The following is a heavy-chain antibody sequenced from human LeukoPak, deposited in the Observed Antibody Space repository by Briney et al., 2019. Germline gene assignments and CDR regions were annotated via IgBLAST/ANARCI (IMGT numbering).Heavy chain of an antibody. J-gene: IGHJ4*02. D-gene: IGHD3-3*01. CDR3: ARDVLVEGIYYDFWSGPNPIDY. CDR1: GYTFTSYA. Sequence: ASVKVSCKASGYTFTSYAMNWVRQAPGQGLEWMGWINTNTGNPTYAQGLTGRFVFSLDTSVSTAYLQISSLKAEDTAVYYCARDVLVEGIYYDFWSGPNPIDYWGQGTLVTVSS. V-gene: IGHV7-4-1*02. CDR2: INTNTGNP.